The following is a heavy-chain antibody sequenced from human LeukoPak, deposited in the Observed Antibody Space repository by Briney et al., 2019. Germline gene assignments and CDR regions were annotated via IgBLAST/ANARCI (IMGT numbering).Heavy chain of an antibody. CDR3: ARASDSSSWPPYGMDV. CDR2: IYHSGST. J-gene: IGHJ6*02. V-gene: IGHV4-4*02. Sequence: SGTLSLTCAVSGGSISSSNWWSWVRQPPGKGLEWIGEIYHSGSTNYNPSLKGRVTISVDKSKNQFSLKLSSVTAADTAVYYCARASDSSSWPPYGMDVWGQGTTVTVSS. CDR1: GGSISSSNW. D-gene: IGHD6-13*01.